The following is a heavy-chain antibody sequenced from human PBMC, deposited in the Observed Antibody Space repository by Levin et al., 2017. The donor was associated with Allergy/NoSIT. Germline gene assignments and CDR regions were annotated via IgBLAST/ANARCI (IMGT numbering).Heavy chain of an antibody. D-gene: IGHD1-26*01. CDR2: IYYSGST. CDR1: GGSISSYY. V-gene: IGHV4-59*01. J-gene: IGHJ6*02. Sequence: TSETLSLTCTVSGGSISSYYWSWIRQPPGKGLEWIGYIYYSGSTNYNPSLKSRVTISVDTSKNQFSLRLSSVTAADTAVYYCARAVPGSIVGATAYGMDGWGQGTTVTVSS. CDR3: ARAVPGSIVGATAYGMDG.